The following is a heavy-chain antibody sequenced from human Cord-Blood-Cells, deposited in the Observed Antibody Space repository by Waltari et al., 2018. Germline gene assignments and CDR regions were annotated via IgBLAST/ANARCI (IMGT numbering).Heavy chain of an antibody. CDR3: AKVLDPYSSSSAFDI. CDR1: GFTFSSYG. J-gene: IGHJ3*02. Sequence: QVQLVESGGGVVQPGRSLRLSCAASGFTFSSYGTPWVRQAPGKGLEWVAVISYDGSNKYYADSVKGRFTISRDNSKNTLYLQMNSLRAEDTAVYYCAKVLDPYSSSSAFDIWGQGTMVTVSS. D-gene: IGHD6-6*01. V-gene: IGHV3-30*18. CDR2: ISYDGSNK.